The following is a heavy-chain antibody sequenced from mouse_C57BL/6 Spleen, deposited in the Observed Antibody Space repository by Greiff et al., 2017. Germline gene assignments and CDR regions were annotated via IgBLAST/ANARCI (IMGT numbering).Heavy chain of an antibody. J-gene: IGHJ1*03. CDR1: GYTFTSYW. CDR3: ARYYYGSSYDWYFDV. Sequence: QVQLQQPGAELVKPGASVKMSCKASGYTFTSYWIPWVKQRPGQGLEWIGDIYPGSGSTNYNEKFKSKATLTVDTSSSTAYMQLSILTSEDSAVYYCARYYYGSSYDWYFDVWGTGTTVTVSS. CDR2: IYPGSGST. D-gene: IGHD1-1*01. V-gene: IGHV1-55*01.